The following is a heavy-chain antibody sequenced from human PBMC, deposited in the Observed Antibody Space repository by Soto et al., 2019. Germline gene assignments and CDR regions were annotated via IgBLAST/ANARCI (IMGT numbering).Heavy chain of an antibody. CDR1: GGSFSGYY. D-gene: IGHD4-17*01. V-gene: IGHV4-34*01. CDR3: ARFARRWDYVYYYYGMDV. Sequence: PSETLSLTCAVYGGSFSGYYWSWIRQPPGKGLEWIGEINHSGSTNYNPSLKSRVTISVDTSKNQFSLKLSSVTAADTAVYYFARFARRWDYVYYYYGMDVWGQGTTVTVSS. CDR2: INHSGST. J-gene: IGHJ6*02.